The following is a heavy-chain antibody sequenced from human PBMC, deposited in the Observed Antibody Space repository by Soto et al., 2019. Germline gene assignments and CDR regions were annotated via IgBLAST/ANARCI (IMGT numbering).Heavy chain of an antibody. Sequence: PSETLSLTCTVSGGSISSSSYYWGWIRQPPGKGLEWIGSIYYSGSTYYNPSLKSRVTISVDTSKNQFSLKLSSVTAADTAVYYCASINWHFDWPEDAFDIWGQGTMVTVS. D-gene: IGHD3-9*01. CDR3: ASINWHFDWPEDAFDI. V-gene: IGHV4-39*01. CDR2: IYYSGST. CDR1: GGSISSSSYY. J-gene: IGHJ3*02.